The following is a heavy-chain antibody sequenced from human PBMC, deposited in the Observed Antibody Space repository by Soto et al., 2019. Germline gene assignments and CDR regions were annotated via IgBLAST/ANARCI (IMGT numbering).Heavy chain of an antibody. J-gene: IGHJ5*02. Sequence: ASVKVSCKASGYTFTNYGLTWVRQAPGQGLEWMGWISAYNGNTNYAQKLQGSVTMTTDTSTSTAYMELRSLRSDDTAVYYCARIVGADRRRFDPWGQGTLVTVSS. CDR3: ARIVGADRRRFDP. CDR2: ISAYNGNT. CDR1: GYTFTNYG. D-gene: IGHD1-26*01. V-gene: IGHV1-18*01.